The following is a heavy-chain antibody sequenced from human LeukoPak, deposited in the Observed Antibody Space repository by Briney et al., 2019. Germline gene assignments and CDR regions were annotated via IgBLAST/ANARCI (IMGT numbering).Heavy chain of an antibody. Sequence: ASVKVSFKASGYNFTGFYIHWVRQAPGHGLERMGWINPNSGGANYAQKFQGRVTMTRDTSISTAYMEVSRLGSDDTAVYYCARDRYCSGSTCSITWFDPWGQGTLVTVSS. CDR1: GYNFTGFY. V-gene: IGHV1-2*02. J-gene: IGHJ5*02. CDR2: INPNSGGA. D-gene: IGHD2-2*01. CDR3: ARDRYCSGSTCSITWFDP.